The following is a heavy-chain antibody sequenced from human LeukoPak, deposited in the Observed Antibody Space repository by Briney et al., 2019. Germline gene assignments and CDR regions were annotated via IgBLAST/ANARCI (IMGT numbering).Heavy chain of an antibody. CDR3: TRWQGRQQLPHYYYYYMDV. CDR1: GFTFSGSA. D-gene: IGHD6-13*01. CDR2: IRSKANSYAT. V-gene: IGHV3-73*01. J-gene: IGHJ6*03. Sequence: GGSLRLSCAASGFTFSGSAMHWVRQASGKGLEWVGRIRSKANSYATAYAASVKGRFTISRDDSKNTAYLQMNSLKTEDTAVYYCTRWQGRQQLPHYYYYYMDVWGKGTMVTVSS.